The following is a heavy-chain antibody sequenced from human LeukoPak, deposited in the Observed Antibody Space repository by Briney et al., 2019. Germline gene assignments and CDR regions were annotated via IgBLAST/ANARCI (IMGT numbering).Heavy chain of an antibody. CDR3: ARDDSSGWSLYYYYYYGMDV. CDR2: IKQDGSEK. CDR1: GFTFSSYW. D-gene: IGHD6-19*01. V-gene: IGHV3-7*01. Sequence: GGSLRLSCAASGFTFSSYWMSWVRQAPGKGLEWVANIKQDGSEKYYVDSVKGRFTISRDNAKNSLYLQMNSLRAEDTAVHYCARDDSSGWSLYYYYYYGMDVWGQGTTVTVSS. J-gene: IGHJ6*02.